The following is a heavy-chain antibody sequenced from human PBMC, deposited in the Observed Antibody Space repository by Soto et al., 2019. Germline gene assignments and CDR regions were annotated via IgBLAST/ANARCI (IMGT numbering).Heavy chain of an antibody. V-gene: IGHV3-30*18. CDR1: GFTFSTYG. D-gene: IGHD3-22*01. J-gene: IGHJ4*02. Sequence: ESGGGVVPPGRSLRLSCAASGFTFSTYGMHWVRQPPGKGLEWVAVISSDGKSEHYADPVKGRFSISRDNSKNTLSLQMNSLRVEDTAVYYCAKTITTYSGDSRGRGALVDYWGQGTLVTVSS. CDR2: ISSDGKSE. CDR3: AKTITTYSGDSRGRGALVDY.